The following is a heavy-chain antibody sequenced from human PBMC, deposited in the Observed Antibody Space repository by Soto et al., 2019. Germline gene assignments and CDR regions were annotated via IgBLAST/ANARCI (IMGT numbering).Heavy chain of an antibody. J-gene: IGHJ4*02. V-gene: IGHV4-38-2*01. CDR1: NFSISSGYY. Sequence: PSETLSLTCVVSNFSISSGYYWGWIRQSPGKGLEWIASIYRSGTTSYNPSLKSRVTISVDPSKNQFSLMLTEVTAADTAVYYCARTHSGSYYSVFNYWGRGSLVTVSS. CDR2: IYRSGTT. D-gene: IGHD1-26*01. CDR3: ARTHSGSYYSVFNY.